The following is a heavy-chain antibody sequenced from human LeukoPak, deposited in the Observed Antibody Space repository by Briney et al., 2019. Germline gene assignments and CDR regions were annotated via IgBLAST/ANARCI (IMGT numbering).Heavy chain of an antibody. V-gene: IGHV1-3*03. CDR1: GYTFTSYG. CDR3: ARGGRIRIFGEVIRTVKDGAFDI. Sequence: GASVKVSCKASGYTFTSYGISWVRQAPGQRLEWMGRINAGNGNTKYSQEFQGRVTITRDTSASTAHMELSSLRSEDMAVYYCARGGRIRIFGEVIRTVKDGAFDIWGQGTMVTVSS. D-gene: IGHD3-3*01. CDR2: INAGNGNT. J-gene: IGHJ3*02.